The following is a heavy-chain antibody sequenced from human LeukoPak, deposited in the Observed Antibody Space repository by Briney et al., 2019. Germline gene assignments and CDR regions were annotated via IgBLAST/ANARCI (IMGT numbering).Heavy chain of an antibody. CDR3: ARGRVSSSTWYITYYYYFYMDV. J-gene: IGHJ6*03. V-gene: IGHV4-59*01. CDR1: DDSITMYY. D-gene: IGHD1-1*01. CDR2: VDHTGST. Sequence: SETLSLTCSVSDDSITMYYWTWIRQPPGKGLEWIGYVDHTGSTNFNPSLNGRVSISRDTSKNLSSLRLRSVTAADTAVYFCARGRVSSSTWYITYYYYFYMDVWGKGTTVTVSS.